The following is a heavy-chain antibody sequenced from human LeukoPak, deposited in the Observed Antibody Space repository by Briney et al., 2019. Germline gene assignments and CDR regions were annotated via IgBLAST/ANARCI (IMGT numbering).Heavy chain of an antibody. CDR1: GGSISSGGYY. V-gene: IGHV4-31*03. Sequence: SQTLSLTCTVSGGSISSGGYYWTWIRQHPGKGLEWIGYIYYSGSTYYNPSLKSRVTISVDTSKNQFSLKLSSVTAADTAVYYCARGSEGAARPLNYWGQGTLVTVSS. CDR2: IYYSGST. CDR3: ARGSEGAARPLNY. J-gene: IGHJ4*02. D-gene: IGHD6-6*01.